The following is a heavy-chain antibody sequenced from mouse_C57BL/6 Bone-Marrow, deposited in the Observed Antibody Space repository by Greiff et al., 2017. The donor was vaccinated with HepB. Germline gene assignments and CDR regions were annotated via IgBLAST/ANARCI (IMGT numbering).Heavy chain of an antibody. CDR2: IYPGSGST. Sequence: QVHVKQPGAELVKPGASVKMSCKASGYTFTSYWITWVKQRPGQGLEWIGDIYPGSGSTNYNEKFKSKATLTVDTSSSTAYMQLSSLTSEDSAVYYCARTPDYDPAYWGQGTLVTVSA. CDR1: GYTFTSYW. V-gene: IGHV1-55*01. J-gene: IGHJ3*01. CDR3: ARTPDYDPAY. D-gene: IGHD2-4*01.